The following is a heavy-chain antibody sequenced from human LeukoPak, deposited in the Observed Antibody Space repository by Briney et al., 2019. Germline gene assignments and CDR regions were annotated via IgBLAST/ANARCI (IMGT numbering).Heavy chain of an antibody. CDR2: ISYDGSNK. D-gene: IGHD3-22*01. J-gene: IGHJ3*02. CDR1: GFTFRSYG. CDR3: AKDRSTYYYDSSGFYPDAFDI. Sequence: RGSLRLSCAASGFTFRSYGMHWVRQAPGKGLEWVAVISYDGSNKYYADSVKGRFTISRDNPKNTLYLQMNSLRVEDTAVYYCAKDRSTYYYDSSGFYPDAFDIWGQGTMVTVSS. V-gene: IGHV3-30*18.